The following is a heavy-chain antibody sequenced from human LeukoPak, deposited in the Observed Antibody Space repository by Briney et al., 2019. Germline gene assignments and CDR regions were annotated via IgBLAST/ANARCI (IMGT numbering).Heavy chain of an antibody. D-gene: IGHD3-10*01. Sequence: GGSLRLSCAASGFTFSSYGTHWVRQAPGKGLEWVAVIWYDGSNKYYADSVKGRFTISRDNSKNTLYLQMNSLRAEDTAVYYCARDIAYGSGSYYSYYYYYGMDVWGQGTTVTVSS. J-gene: IGHJ6*02. V-gene: IGHV3-33*01. CDR3: ARDIAYGSGSYYSYYYYYGMDV. CDR1: GFTFSSYG. CDR2: IWYDGSNK.